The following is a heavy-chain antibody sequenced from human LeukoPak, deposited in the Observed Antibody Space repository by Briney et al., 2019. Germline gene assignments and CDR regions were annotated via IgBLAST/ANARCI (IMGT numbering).Heavy chain of an antibody. D-gene: IGHD4-11*01. J-gene: IGHJ4*02. CDR1: GYTFTDYY. CDR2: INPNSGET. CDR3: ARDRDYSNTERGFDY. V-gene: IGHV1-2*02. Sequence: ASVKVSCKTSGYTFTDYYIHGVRQAPGQGGAGVGWINPNSGETNSSQKFQGRVTMTGNTSISTAYMELRSVASDDTAVYYCARDRDYSNTERGFDYWGQGTLVTVSS.